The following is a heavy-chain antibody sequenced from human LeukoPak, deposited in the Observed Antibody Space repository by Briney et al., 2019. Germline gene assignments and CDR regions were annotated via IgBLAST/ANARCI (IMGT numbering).Heavy chain of an antibody. CDR3: ARAGPQSGSYNSPRVDY. CDR2: INPSGST. Sequence: SETLSLTCAVYGGSFSGYYWSWIRQPPGKGLEWIGEINPSGSTNYSPSLKSRVTISVDTSKNQFSLKLSSVTAADTAVYYCARAGPQSGSYNSPRVDYWGQGILVTVSS. D-gene: IGHD1-26*01. CDR1: GGSFSGYY. J-gene: IGHJ4*02. V-gene: IGHV4-34*01.